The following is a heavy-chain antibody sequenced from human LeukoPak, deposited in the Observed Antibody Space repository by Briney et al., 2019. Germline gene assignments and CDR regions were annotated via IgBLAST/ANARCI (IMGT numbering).Heavy chain of an antibody. CDR3: ARQGSGSHRAFDM. J-gene: IGHJ3*02. CDR2: INPNSGGT. CDR1: GYTFTGYY. D-gene: IGHD1-26*01. V-gene: IGHV1-2*02. Sequence: GASVKVSCKASGYTFTGYYMHWVRQAPGQGLEWMGWINPNSGGTNYAQKFQGRVTMTRDTSISTAYMELSRLRSDDTAVYYCARQGSGSHRAFDMWGQGTMVTVSS.